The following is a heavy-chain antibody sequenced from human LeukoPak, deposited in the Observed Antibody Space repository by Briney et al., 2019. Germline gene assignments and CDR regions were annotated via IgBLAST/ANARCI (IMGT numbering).Heavy chain of an antibody. D-gene: IGHD6-13*01. V-gene: IGHV4-59*12. CDR3: ARGRNFGYSSSWGYNY. CDR2: IYYSGST. Sequence: SETLSLTCTVSGASISSYYWSWIRQPPGKGLEWIGYIYYSGSTNYNPSLKSRVTVSVDTSKNQFSLKLSSVTAADTAVYYCARGRNFGYSSSWGYNYWGQGTLATVSS. CDR1: GASISSYY. J-gene: IGHJ4*02.